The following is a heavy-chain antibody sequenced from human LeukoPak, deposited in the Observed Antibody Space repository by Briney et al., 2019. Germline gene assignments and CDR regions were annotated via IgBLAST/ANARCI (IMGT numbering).Heavy chain of an antibody. D-gene: IGHD1-14*01. CDR3: ARKTGDC. V-gene: IGHV3-7*01. CDR1: GFTFSNYW. Sequence: GGSLRLSCVASGFTFSNYWMHWVRQAPGKGLEWVAVIKQDGTEKNYVDSVKGRFTISRDNAKNSLYLQMNSLRVEDTAVCYCARKTGDCWGQGALVIVSS. J-gene: IGHJ4*02. CDR2: IKQDGTEK.